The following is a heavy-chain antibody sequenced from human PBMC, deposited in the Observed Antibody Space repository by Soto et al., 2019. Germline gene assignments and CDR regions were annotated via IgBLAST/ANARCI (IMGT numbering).Heavy chain of an antibody. CDR2: MSGSSSTT. V-gene: IGHV3-23*01. D-gene: IGHD1-7*01. CDR1: GLTFSNYA. Sequence: EVRLLESGGGLVKPGGSLRLSCATSGLTFSNYAMSWVRQAPGGGLEWVSSMSGSSSTTYYADSVRGRFTISRDRSKNTLYLQMSSLRAEATALYYCSKNKERELPRVIDFWGQGALFTFSS. CDR3: SKNKERELPRVIDF. J-gene: IGHJ4*02.